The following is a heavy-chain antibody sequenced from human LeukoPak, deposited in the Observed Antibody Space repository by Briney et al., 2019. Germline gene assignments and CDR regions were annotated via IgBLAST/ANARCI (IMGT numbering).Heavy chain of an antibody. CDR1: GGTFSAYY. V-gene: IGHV4-34*01. CDR2: INLGGTA. Sequence: PSETLSLTCAVYGGTFSAYYWSWIRQPPGKGLEWIGEINLGGTANYTPSLRSRVTISVDTSKNQLSLKLSSVTAADTAVYYCARSKAHLSTSWYGTWFDPWGQGTLVTVSS. J-gene: IGHJ5*02. CDR3: ARSKAHLSTSWYGTWFDP. D-gene: IGHD2-2*01.